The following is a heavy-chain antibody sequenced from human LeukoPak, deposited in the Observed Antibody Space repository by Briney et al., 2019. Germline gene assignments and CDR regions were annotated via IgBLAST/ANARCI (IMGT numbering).Heavy chain of an antibody. CDR2: IGTAGDT. D-gene: IGHD5-18*01. CDR3: ARVGGYSYGRIFDY. V-gene: IGHV3-13*01. J-gene: IGHJ4*02. CDR1: GFTFSSYV. Sequence: SGGSLRLSCAASGFTFSSYVMHWVRQATGKGLEWVSAIGTAGDTYYPGSVKGRFTISRENAKNSLYLQMNSLRAEDTAVYYCARVGGYSYGRIFDYWGQGTLVTVSS.